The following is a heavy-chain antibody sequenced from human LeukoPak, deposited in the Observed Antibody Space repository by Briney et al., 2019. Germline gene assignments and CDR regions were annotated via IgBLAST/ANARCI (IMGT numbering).Heavy chain of an antibody. Sequence: GGSLRLSCAASGFTFSGYAMSWVRQAPGKGLEWVSAISGSGGSTYYADSVKGRFTISRDNSKNTLYLQMNSLRAEDTAVYYCAKYGDYVFMFDPWGQGTLVTVSS. CDR2: ISGSGGST. D-gene: IGHD4-17*01. V-gene: IGHV3-23*01. CDR1: GFTFSGYA. CDR3: AKYGDYVFMFDP. J-gene: IGHJ5*02.